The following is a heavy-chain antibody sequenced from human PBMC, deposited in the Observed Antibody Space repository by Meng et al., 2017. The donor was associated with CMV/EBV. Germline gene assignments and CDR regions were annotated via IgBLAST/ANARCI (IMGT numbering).Heavy chain of an antibody. V-gene: IGHV3-30*02. CDR2: IRYDGSNK. J-gene: IGHJ6*02. D-gene: IGHD1-26*01. CDR1: GFTFSSYG. Sequence: GESLKISRAASGFTFSSYGMHWVRQAPGKGLEWVAFIRYDGSNKYYADSVKGRFTISRDNSKNTPYLQMNSLRAEDTAVYYCANVAQSPGWELHHYYYGMDVWGQGTTVTVSS. CDR3: ANVAQSPGWELHHYYYGMDV.